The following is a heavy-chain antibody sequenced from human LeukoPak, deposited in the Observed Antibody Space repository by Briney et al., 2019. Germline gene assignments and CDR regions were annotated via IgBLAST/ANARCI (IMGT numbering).Heavy chain of an antibody. Sequence: PGGSPRLSCAASGFTFSSYAMSWVRQAPGKGLEWVSAISGSGDKTYYADSVKGRFTISRDNSRFTVHLQMNSLRGEDTAVYYCVKERPGKAYADFWGQGTLVTVSS. D-gene: IGHD1-26*01. J-gene: IGHJ4*02. CDR3: VKERPGKAYADF. CDR1: GFTFSSYA. V-gene: IGHV3-23*01. CDR2: ISGSGDKT.